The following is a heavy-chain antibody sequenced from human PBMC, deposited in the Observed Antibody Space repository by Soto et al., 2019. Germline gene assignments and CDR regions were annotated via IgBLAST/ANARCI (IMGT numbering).Heavy chain of an antibody. D-gene: IGHD1-26*01. CDR1: GGSLTSYH. J-gene: IGHJ5*02. V-gene: IGHV4-4*08. CDR2: TASTGNT. Sequence: PSVTLSLTCVVSGGSLTSYHWRWIRQLPGKGLAWLAYTASTGNTNYNPSLKSWGTFSMDTAQNQLSIKLASITASTPAVYSGKRDMNAGFTHYFDPWGQGTLVTVSS. CDR3: KRDMNAGFTHYFDP.